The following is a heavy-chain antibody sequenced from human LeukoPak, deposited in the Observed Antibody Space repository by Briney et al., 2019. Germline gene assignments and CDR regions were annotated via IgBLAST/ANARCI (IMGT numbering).Heavy chain of an antibody. CDR3: ATLPNYDILTGYSSGY. D-gene: IGHD3-9*01. Sequence: GGSLRLSCAASGFTFSSSWMHWVRQVPGEGLVWVSRISGDGTTTTYADSVKGRFTISRDNSKNTLYLQMNSLRAEDTAVYYCATLPNYDILTGYSSGYWGQGTLVTVSS. J-gene: IGHJ4*02. CDR1: GFTFSSSW. CDR2: ISGDGTTT. V-gene: IGHV3-74*01.